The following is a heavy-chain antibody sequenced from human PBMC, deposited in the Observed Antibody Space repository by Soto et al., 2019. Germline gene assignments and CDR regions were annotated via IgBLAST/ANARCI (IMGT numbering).Heavy chain of an antibody. D-gene: IGHD3-22*01. CDR2: IKSKAHGGTT. CDR1: DFILSDAW. V-gene: IGHV3-15*07. CDR3: ASYRDSSGLRRYDY. J-gene: IGHJ4*02. Sequence: EVQLEESGGGLIKPGESLTLSCAASDFILSDAWMKWVRQAAGKGLEWVGRIKSKAHGGTTDYAAPLKGRFTILREDSKNTLYLKMNSLQTEDTAMYYCASYRDSSGLRRYDYWGQGAMVTVSS.